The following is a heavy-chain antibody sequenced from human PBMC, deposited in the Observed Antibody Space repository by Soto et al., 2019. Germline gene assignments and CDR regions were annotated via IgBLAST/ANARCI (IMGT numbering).Heavy chain of an antibody. Sequence: SSETLSLTCTVSGGSVSSGSYYWSWIRQPPGKGLEWIGYIYYSGSTNYNPSLKSRVTISVDTSKNQFSLKLSSVTAADTAVYYCAGFFNPTSGDWFDPWGQGTLVTVSS. J-gene: IGHJ5*02. V-gene: IGHV4-61*01. D-gene: IGHD2-2*01. CDR2: IYYSGST. CDR3: AGFFNPTSGDWFDP. CDR1: GGSVSSGSYY.